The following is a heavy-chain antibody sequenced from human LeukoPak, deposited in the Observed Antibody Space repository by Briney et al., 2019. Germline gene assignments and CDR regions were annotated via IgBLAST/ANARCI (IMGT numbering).Heavy chain of an antibody. CDR3: ARDSEEYDFWSGYYTGPYDY. J-gene: IGHJ4*02. CDR1: GFTFSSYA. D-gene: IGHD3-3*01. CDR2: ISGSGGST. Sequence: GGSLRLSCAASGFTFSSYAMSWVRQAPGKGLEWVSAISGSGGSTYYADSVKGRFTISRDNSKNTLYLQMNSLRAEDTAVYYCARDSEEYDFWSGYYTGPYDYWGQGTLVTVSS. V-gene: IGHV3-23*01.